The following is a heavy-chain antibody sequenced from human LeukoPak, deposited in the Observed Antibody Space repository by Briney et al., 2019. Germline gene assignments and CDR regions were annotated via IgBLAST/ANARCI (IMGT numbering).Heavy chain of an antibody. CDR1: GYTFTSYG. CDR2: ISAYNGNT. V-gene: IGHV1-18*01. Sequence: ASEKVSCKASGYTFTSYGISWVRQAPGQGLEWMGWISAYNGNTNYAQKLQGRVTMTTDTSTSTAYMELRSLRSDDTAVYYCARDLDDYYDSSGYLSDWGQGTLVTVSS. CDR3: ARDLDDYYDSSGYLSD. D-gene: IGHD3-22*01. J-gene: IGHJ4*02.